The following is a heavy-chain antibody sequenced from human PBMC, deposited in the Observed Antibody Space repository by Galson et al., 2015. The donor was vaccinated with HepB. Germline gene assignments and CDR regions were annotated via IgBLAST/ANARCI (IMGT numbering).Heavy chain of an antibody. CDR3: AKKRDPSGSWHFDY. J-gene: IGHJ4*02. CDR2: LNPSGIDT. D-gene: IGHD6-13*01. Sequence: SLRLSCAASGFTFSSYGMTWVRQAPGKGLEWVSILNPSGIDTHYAGSVKGRFTISRDNSKNTLYLQMDSLRAEDSAIYYCAKKRDPSGSWHFDYWSQGTLVTVSS. CDR1: GFTFSSYG. V-gene: IGHV3-23*01.